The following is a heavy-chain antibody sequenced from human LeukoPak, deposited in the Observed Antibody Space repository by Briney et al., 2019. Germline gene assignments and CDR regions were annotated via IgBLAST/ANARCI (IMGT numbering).Heavy chain of an antibody. CDR1: GGSISSSSYY. CDR3: AGHLPYSNYCYY. J-gene: IGHJ4*02. CDR2: IYYSGST. D-gene: IGHD4-11*01. Sequence: SETLSLTCTVSGGSISSSSYYWGWIRQPPGKGLEWIASIYYSGSTYYNPSLKSRVTISVDTSKNQFSLKLSSVTAADTAVYYCAGHLPYSNYCYYWGQGTLGTVSS. V-gene: IGHV4-39*01.